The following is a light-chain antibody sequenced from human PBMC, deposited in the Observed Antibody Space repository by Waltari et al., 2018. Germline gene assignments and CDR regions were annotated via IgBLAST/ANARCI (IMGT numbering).Light chain of an antibody. CDR2: VNRDGSH. CDR3: QTGGHGTWV. CDR1: SGHSNHI. J-gene: IGLJ3*02. Sequence: QLVLTQSPSASASLGASIKLTCTLRSGHSNHIIAWLQPQQPEKGPRYLMKVNRDGSHSRGDGIPDRFSGSSSGAERYLTISSLQSEDEADYYCQTGGHGTWVFGGGTKLTVL. V-gene: IGLV4-69*01.